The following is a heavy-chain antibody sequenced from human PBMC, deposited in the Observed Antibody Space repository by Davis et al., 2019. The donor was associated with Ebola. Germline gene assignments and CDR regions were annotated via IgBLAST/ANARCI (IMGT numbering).Heavy chain of an antibody. V-gene: IGHV3-7*01. CDR2: IKQDGSEK. D-gene: IGHD3-16*01. CDR1: GFTFSSYW. J-gene: IGHJ5*02. Sequence: GESLKISCAASGFTFSSYWMSWVRQAPGKGLEWVANIKQDGSEKYYVDSVKGRFTISRDNAKNSLYLQMNSLRAEDTAVYYCARFGGSARGWFDPWGQGTLSTVPS. CDR3: ARFGGSARGWFDP.